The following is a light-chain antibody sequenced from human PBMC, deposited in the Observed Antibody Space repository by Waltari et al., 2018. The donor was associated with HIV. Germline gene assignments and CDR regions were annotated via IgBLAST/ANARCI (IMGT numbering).Light chain of an antibody. CDR2: AAS. CDR1: QNITTY. CDR3: QQSFSIPYT. Sequence: DIQMTQSPPSLSASVGDRVTITCRASQNITTYLNWYQKKPGNGPKLLIHAASSLQSGVPSRFSGIGSGTDFTFTISSLQPEDSATYYCQQSFSIPYTFGQGTKLEIK. V-gene: IGKV1-39*01. J-gene: IGKJ2*01.